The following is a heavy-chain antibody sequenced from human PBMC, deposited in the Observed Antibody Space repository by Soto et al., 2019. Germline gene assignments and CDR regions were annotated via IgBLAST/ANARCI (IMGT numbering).Heavy chain of an antibody. J-gene: IGHJ6*03. V-gene: IGHV4-59*01. CDR1: GGSISSYY. D-gene: IGHD2-15*01. CDR2: IYYSGST. Sequence: QVQLQESGPGLVKPSETLSLTCTVSGGSISSYYWSWIRQPPGKGLEWIGYIYYSGSTNYNPSLKSRVTISVDTSKNQFSLKLSSVTAADTAVYYCARVGCSGGSCLWYYYYYMDVWGKGTTVTVSS. CDR3: ARVGCSGGSCLWYYYYYMDV.